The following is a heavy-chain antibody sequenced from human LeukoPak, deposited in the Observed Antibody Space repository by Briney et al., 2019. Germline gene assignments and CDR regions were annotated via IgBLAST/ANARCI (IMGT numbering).Heavy chain of an antibody. D-gene: IGHD3-10*01. CDR3: ARLALFGAFDI. CDR1: GGSISSYY. CDR2: IYYSGST. V-gene: IGHV4-59*08. J-gene: IGHJ3*02. Sequence: SETLSLTCTVSGGSISSYYWSWIRQPPGKGLEWIGYIYYSGSTNYNPSLKSRVTISVDTSKNQFSLKLSSVTAADTAVYYCARLALFGAFDIWGQGTMVTVSS.